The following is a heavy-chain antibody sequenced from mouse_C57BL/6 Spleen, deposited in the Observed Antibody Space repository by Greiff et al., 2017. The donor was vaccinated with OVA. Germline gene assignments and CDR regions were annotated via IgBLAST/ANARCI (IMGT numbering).Heavy chain of an antibody. D-gene: IGHD1-1*01. CDR2: IDPEDGDT. CDR1: GFNIKDYY. J-gene: IGHJ2*01. CDR3: TTLYYYGSSHLDY. V-gene: IGHV14-1*01. Sequence: VQLQQSGAELVRPGASVKLSCTASGFNIKDYYMHWVKQRPEQGLEWIGRIDPEDGDTEYAPKFQGKATMTADTSSNTAYLQRSSLTSEDTAVYYCTTLYYYGSSHLDYWGQGTTLTVSS.